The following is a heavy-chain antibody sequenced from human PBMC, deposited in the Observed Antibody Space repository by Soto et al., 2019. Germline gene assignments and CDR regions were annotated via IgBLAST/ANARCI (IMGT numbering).Heavy chain of an antibody. CDR1: AGIPSPSRYH. J-gene: IGHJ4*02. D-gene: IGHD6-13*01. CDR2: IKYSGTT. Sequence: SGSAGIPSPSRYHVGCIRQVHGKGLDGIASIKYSGTTFYNPSLKSRVTLSVDTSKNQFALKLSSVTAADTAVYYCPRRYGRSFDYRGQGRLVTVS. V-gene: IGHV4-39*06. CDR3: PRRYGRSFDY.